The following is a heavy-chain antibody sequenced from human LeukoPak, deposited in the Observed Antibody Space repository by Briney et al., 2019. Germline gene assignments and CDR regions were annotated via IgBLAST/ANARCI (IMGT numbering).Heavy chain of an antibody. V-gene: IGHV4-39*01. D-gene: IGHD3-3*01. CDR1: GFTFSNFW. J-gene: IGHJ4*02. CDR2: IYYSGST. CDR3: ASGLRFLEWSIYYFDY. Sequence: PGGSLRLSCAASGFTFSNFWMTWVRQPPGKGLEWIGSIYYSGSTYYNPSLKSRVTISVDTSKNQFSLKLSSVTAADTAVYYCASGLRFLEWSIYYFDYWGQGTLVTVSS.